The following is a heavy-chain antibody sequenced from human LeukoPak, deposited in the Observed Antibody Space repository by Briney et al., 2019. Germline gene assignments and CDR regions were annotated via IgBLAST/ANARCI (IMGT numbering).Heavy chain of an antibody. CDR3: ARGGSTSCLT. CDR1: GYTFTGYY. Sequence: ASVKVSCKASGYTFTGYYMHWVRQAPGQGLKWMGWINPKRGGTNYAHKPQGRITMTRDTSISTAYMELSRLRSDATGVYNCARGGSTSCLTWGQGTLVTVSS. CDR2: INPKRGGT. V-gene: IGHV1-2*02. D-gene: IGHD2-2*01. J-gene: IGHJ4*02.